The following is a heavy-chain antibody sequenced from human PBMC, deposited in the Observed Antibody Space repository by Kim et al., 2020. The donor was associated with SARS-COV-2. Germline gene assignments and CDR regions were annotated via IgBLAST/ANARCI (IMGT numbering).Heavy chain of an antibody. CDR3: ARAGAYYDSSGYPAFDAFDI. J-gene: IGHJ3*02. CDR2: IYYSGST. CDR1: GGSISSYY. D-gene: IGHD3-22*01. Sequence: SETLSLTCTVSGGSISSYYWSWIRQPPGKGLEWIGYIYYSGSTNYNPSLKSRVTISVDTSKNQFSLKLSSVTAADTAVYYCARAGAYYDSSGYPAFDAFDIWGQGTMVTVSS. V-gene: IGHV4-59*13.